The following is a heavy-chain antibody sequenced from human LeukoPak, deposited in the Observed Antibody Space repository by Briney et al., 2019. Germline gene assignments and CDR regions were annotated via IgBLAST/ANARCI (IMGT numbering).Heavy chain of an antibody. V-gene: IGHV3-21*01. D-gene: IGHD6-19*01. CDR2: ISSSSTYI. CDR1: RFTFSSYS. J-gene: IGHJ6*03. CDR3: AKCSGWFVRGKDYYYYYMDV. Sequence: GGSLRLSCAASRFTFSSYSMNWVRQAPGKGLEWVSSISSSSTYIHYADSVKGRFTISRDNAKKSLYLQMNSLRAEDTAVYYCAKCSGWFVRGKDYYYYYMDVWGKGTTVTVSS.